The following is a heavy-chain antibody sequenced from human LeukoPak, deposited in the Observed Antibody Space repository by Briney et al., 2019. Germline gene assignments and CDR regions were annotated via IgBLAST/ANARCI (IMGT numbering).Heavy chain of an antibody. V-gene: IGHV3-7*04. J-gene: IGHJ3*02. CDR3: ARETRWAFDI. CDR2: IKQDGSEK. Sequence: GGSLRLSCAASGFTFSSYWMTWVRQAPAKGLEGVANIKQDGSEKYYVDSVKGRFTISRDNAKNSLYLQMTSLRVEDTAVYYCARETRWAFDIWGQGTMVTVSS. CDR1: GFTFSSYW.